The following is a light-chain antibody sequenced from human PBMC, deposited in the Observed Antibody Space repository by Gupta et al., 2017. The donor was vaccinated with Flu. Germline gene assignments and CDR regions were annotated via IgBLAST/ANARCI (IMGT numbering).Light chain of an antibody. V-gene: IGLV2-8*01. Sequence: TSSDVGGYNYVSWYQQYPGKAPKLMIYDVTRRPSGFPDRFSGSKSGNTAPLTVSGLQAEDEADYYCSSYAGRSTLVFGGGTTLTVL. J-gene: IGLJ2*01. CDR2: DVT. CDR1: SSDVGGYNY. CDR3: SSYAGRSTLV.